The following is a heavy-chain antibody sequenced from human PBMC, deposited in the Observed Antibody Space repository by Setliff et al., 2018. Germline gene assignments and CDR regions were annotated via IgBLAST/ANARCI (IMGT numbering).Heavy chain of an antibody. CDR1: GGSISSYY. Sequence: KTSETLSLTCTVSGGSISSYYWSWIRQPAGKGLEWIGHIYIGGSANYNPSLKSRVTMSTGTSKNQFSLKLNSVTAADMAVYYCAREQWLDPPGYYYMDVWAKGTTVTVSS. J-gene: IGHJ6*03. V-gene: IGHV4-4*07. CDR3: AREQWLDPPGYYYMDV. D-gene: IGHD6-19*01. CDR2: IYIGGSA.